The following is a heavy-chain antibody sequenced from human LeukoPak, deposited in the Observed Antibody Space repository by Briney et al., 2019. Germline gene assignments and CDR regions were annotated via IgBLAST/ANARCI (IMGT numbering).Heavy chain of an antibody. CDR3: ARKGQLVRGFNWFDP. V-gene: IGHV3-7*01. CDR2: IKQDGGEK. D-gene: IGHD6-13*01. Sequence: PGGSLRLSCAASGFTFSSYWMNWVRQAPGKGLEWVATIKQDGGEKYYVDSVKGRFTISRDNAKNSLYLQMNSLRAEDTAVYYCARKGQLVRGFNWFDPWGQGTLVTVSS. CDR1: GFTFSSYW. J-gene: IGHJ5*02.